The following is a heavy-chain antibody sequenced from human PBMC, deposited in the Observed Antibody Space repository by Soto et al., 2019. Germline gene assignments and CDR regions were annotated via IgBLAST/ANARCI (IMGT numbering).Heavy chain of an antibody. Sequence: GGSLRLSCAASGFTFDDYAMHWVRQAPGKGLEWVSGISWNSGSIGYADSVKGRFTISRDNAKNSLYLQMNSLRAEDTALYYCAKDILTGPMVYYFDYWGQGTLVTVSS. CDR3: AKDILTGPMVYYFDY. CDR2: ISWNSGSI. CDR1: GFTFDDYA. V-gene: IGHV3-9*01. J-gene: IGHJ4*02. D-gene: IGHD3-9*01.